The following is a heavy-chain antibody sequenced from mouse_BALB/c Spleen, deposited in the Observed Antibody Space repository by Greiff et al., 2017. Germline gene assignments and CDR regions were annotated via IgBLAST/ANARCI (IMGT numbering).Heavy chain of an antibody. CDR3: ARELGLRKDYAMDY. Sequence: QVQLQQPGAELVKPGTSVKLSCKASGYNFTSYWINWVKLRPGQGLEWIGDIYPGSGSTNYNEKFKSKATLTVDTSSSTAYMQLSSLASEDSALYYCARELGLRKDYAMDYWGQGTSVTVSS. CDR2: IYPGSGST. J-gene: IGHJ4*01. V-gene: IGHV1-55*01. D-gene: IGHD3-1*01. CDR1: GYNFTSYW.